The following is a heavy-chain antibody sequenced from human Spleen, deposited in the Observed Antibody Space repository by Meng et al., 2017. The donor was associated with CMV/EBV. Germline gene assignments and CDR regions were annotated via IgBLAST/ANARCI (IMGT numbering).Heavy chain of an antibody. V-gene: IGHV1-69*05. CDR2: VIPISGSP. CDR1: GGILSNYA. D-gene: IGHD2-2*01. Sequence: SVKVSCKASGGILSNYAVSWVRQAPGQGLEWLGGVIPISGSPHYAQKFQGRVTITTDESTSTAYMELSSLRSEDTAVYYCARAERCSSTSCYAMGMDVWGQGTTVTVSS. CDR3: ARAERCSSTSCYAMGMDV. J-gene: IGHJ6*02.